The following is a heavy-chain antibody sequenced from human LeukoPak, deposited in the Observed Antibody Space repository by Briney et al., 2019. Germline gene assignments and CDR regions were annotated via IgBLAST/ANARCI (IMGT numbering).Heavy chain of an antibody. V-gene: IGHV3-49*03. D-gene: IGHD6-13*01. CDR3: SRDWPGTYSSTLPHGNWFDH. CDR2: IRSNVYGGTT. CDR1: GITFGVYT. Sequence: PGRSLCNSCTGSGITFGVYTVSWFRQAPGKGLEWVGFIRSNVYGGTTEYAASVRGRFTISRDDSNSIAYLQMNSLKTEDTAVYYCSRDWPGTYSSTLPHGNWFDHWGQGTLVTVAS. J-gene: IGHJ5*02.